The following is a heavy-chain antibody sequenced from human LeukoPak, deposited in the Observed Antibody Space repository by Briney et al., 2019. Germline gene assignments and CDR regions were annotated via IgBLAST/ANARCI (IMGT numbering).Heavy chain of an antibody. Sequence: GASVKVSCKASGYTFTSYDINWVRQATGQGLEWMGWMNPNSGNTGYAQKFQGRVTMTRNTSISTAYMELSSLRSEDTAVYYCARGFSSVRYYYDSSGSQNWFDPWGQGTLVTVSS. D-gene: IGHD3-22*01. CDR3: ARGFSSVRYYYDSSGSQNWFDP. J-gene: IGHJ5*02. CDR1: GYTFTSYD. CDR2: MNPNSGNT. V-gene: IGHV1-8*01.